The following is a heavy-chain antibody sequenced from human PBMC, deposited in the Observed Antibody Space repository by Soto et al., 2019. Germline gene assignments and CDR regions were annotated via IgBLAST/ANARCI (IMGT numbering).Heavy chain of an antibody. CDR3: ARDRYYDSSGFPAY. D-gene: IGHD3-22*01. V-gene: IGHV1-69*13. CDR2: IIPIFGTA. CDR1: GGTFSSYA. Sequence: SVKVSCKASGGTFSSYAISWVRQAPGQGLEWMGGIIPIFGTANYAQKFQGRVTITADESTSTAYMELSSLRSEDTAVYYCARDRYYDSSGFPAYWGQGTLVTVS. J-gene: IGHJ4*02.